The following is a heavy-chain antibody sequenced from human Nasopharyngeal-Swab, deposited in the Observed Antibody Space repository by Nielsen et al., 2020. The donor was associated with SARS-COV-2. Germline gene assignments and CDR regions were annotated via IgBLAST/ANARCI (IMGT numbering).Heavy chain of an antibody. J-gene: IGHJ5*02. CDR2: IYYSGST. V-gene: IGHV4-31*03. CDR3: ARFHFYYGSGSTPWFDP. D-gene: IGHD3-10*01. CDR1: GASISSGGYY. Sequence: LRLSCTVSGASISSGGYYWSWIRQHPGKGLEWIGYIYYSGSTYYNPSLKSRVTISVDTSKNQFSLKLSSVTAADTAVYYCARFHFYYGSGSTPWFDPWGQGTLVTVSS.